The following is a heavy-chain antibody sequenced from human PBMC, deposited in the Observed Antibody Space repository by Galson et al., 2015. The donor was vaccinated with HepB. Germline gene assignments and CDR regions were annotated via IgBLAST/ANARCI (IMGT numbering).Heavy chain of an antibody. CDR1: GYTFTSCA. CDR3: ARDGNYDFWSGLYYYYGMDV. Sequence: SVKVSCKASGYTFTSCAMHWVRQAPGQRLEWMGWINAGNGNTKYSQKFQGRVTITRDTSASTAYMELSSLRSEDTAVYYCARDGNYDFWSGLYYYYGMDVWGQGTTVTVSS. J-gene: IGHJ6*02. V-gene: IGHV1-3*01. D-gene: IGHD3-3*01. CDR2: INAGNGNT.